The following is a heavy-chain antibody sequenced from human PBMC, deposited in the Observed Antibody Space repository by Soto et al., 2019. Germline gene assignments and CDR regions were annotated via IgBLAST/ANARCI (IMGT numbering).Heavy chain of an antibody. V-gene: IGHV1-3*04. CDR2: INTGNGDT. Sequence: ASVKVSCKASGYTFTSYAIHWVRQAPGQRLEWMGWINTGNGDTTYSQKFQGRVTIIRDTSASTAYMDLSSLRSEVTAVYYCARDLRGTGWYDYWGQGTLVTVSS. J-gene: IGHJ4*02. D-gene: IGHD6-19*01. CDR1: GYTFTSYA. CDR3: ARDLRGTGWYDY.